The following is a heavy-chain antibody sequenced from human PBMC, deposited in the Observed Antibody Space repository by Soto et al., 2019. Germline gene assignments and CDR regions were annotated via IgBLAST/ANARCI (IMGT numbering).Heavy chain of an antibody. J-gene: IGHJ3*02. Sequence: ASVKVSCKASGYTFTSYGISWVRQAPGQGLEWMGWISAYNGNTNYAQKLQGRVTMTTDTSTSTAYMELRSLRSDDTAVYYCASLGVYDSSGRGGAFDIWGQGTMVTV. V-gene: IGHV1-18*04. CDR3: ASLGVYDSSGRGGAFDI. CDR2: ISAYNGNT. CDR1: GYTFTSYG. D-gene: IGHD3-22*01.